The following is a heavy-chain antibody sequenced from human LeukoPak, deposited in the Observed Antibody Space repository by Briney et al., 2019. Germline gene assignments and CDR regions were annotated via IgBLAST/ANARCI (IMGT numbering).Heavy chain of an antibody. V-gene: IGHV1-2*02. Sequence: GASVKVSCKASGYTFTGYYMHWVRQAPGQGLEWMGWINPNSGGTNYAQKFQGRVTTTRDTSISTAYMELSRLRSDDTAVYYCAREMEVEYSSSSGNGWFDPWGQGTLVTVSS. CDR2: INPNSGGT. D-gene: IGHD6-6*01. CDR3: AREMEVEYSSSSGNGWFDP. CDR1: GYTFTGYY. J-gene: IGHJ5*02.